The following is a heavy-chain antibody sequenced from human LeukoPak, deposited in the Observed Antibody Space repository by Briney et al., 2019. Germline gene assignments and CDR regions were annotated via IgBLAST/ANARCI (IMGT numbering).Heavy chain of an antibody. CDR3: ARASTYFDN. V-gene: IGHV4-31*03. CDR2: VYHTWTT. Sequence: SETLSPTCTVSGHFISSGGYYWSWIRQHPGKGLEWIGYVYHTWTTYYNPSLKSRVSLSVDTSKNQFSLKLSSVTAADTAVYYCARASTYFDNWGQGTLVAVSS. J-gene: IGHJ4*02. CDR1: GHFISSGGYY.